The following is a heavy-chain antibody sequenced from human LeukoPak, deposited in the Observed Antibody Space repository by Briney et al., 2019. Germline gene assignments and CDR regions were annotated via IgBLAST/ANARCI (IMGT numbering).Heavy chain of an antibody. V-gene: IGHV3-23*01. Sequence: GGSLRLSCAASGFTFSSSAMSWVRQAPGKGLEWVSAISNNGGYTYYADSVQGRFTISRDNANNSLYLQMNSLRAEDTAVYYCATPLDYYDRSDSHQGGDWGQGTLVTVSS. CDR3: ATPLDYYDRSDSHQGGD. CDR1: GFTFSSSA. J-gene: IGHJ4*02. CDR2: ISNNGGYT. D-gene: IGHD3-22*01.